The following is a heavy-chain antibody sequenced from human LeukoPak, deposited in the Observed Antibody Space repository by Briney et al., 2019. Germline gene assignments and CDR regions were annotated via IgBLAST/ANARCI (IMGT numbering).Heavy chain of an antibody. CDR2: ISSSSSYI. Sequence: GGSLRLSCAASGFTFSSYSMNWVRQAPGKGLEWVSSISSSSSYIYYADSVKGRFTISRDNAENSLYLQMNSLRAEDTAVYYCARDPPGYSGYQPMDVWGKGTTVTVSS. D-gene: IGHD5-12*01. CDR3: ARDPPGYSGYQPMDV. CDR1: GFTFSSYS. J-gene: IGHJ6*03. V-gene: IGHV3-21*01.